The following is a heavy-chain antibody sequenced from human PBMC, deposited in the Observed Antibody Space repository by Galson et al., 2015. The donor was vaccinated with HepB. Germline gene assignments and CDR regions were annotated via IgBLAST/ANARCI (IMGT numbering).Heavy chain of an antibody. CDR2: IRSKAYGGTT. CDR3: TIAAPRIAAAGKCDS. J-gene: IGHJ4*02. V-gene: IGHV3-49*03. Sequence: SLRLSCAASGFTFGDYAMSWFRQAPGKGLEWVGFIRSKAYGGTTEYAASVKGRFTISRDDSKSIAYLQMNSLKTEDTAVYYCTIAAPRIAAAGKCDSWGQGTLVTVSS. D-gene: IGHD6-13*01. CDR1: GFTFGDYA.